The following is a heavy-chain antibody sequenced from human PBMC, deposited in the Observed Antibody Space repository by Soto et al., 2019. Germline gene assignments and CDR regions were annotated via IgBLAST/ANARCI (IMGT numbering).Heavy chain of an antibody. CDR3: AKDYYDSSGYYRFPDY. D-gene: IGHD3-22*01. J-gene: IGHJ4*02. Sequence: GESLKISCAASGFTFSSYGMHWVRQAPGKGLEWVAVISYDGSNKYYADSVKGRFTISRDNSKNTLYLQMNSLRAEDTAVYYCAKDYYDSSGYYRFPDYWGQGTLVTVSS. CDR2: ISYDGSNK. CDR1: GFTFSSYG. V-gene: IGHV3-30*18.